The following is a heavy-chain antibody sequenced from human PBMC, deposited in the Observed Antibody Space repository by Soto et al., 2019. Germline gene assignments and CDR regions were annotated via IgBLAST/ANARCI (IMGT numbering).Heavy chain of an antibody. CDR3: VRERGLSSYYGMDV. V-gene: IGHV3-21*01. D-gene: IGHD3-10*01. Sequence: VSLRLSCAASGFTLASYSMNWVRQAPGKGLEWVSSISSSSHIYYADSVKGRFTISRDNARNALYLEMNSLRAEDTAVYYCVRERGLSSYYGMDVWGQGTTVTVSS. CDR1: GFTLASYS. CDR2: ISSSSHI. J-gene: IGHJ6*02.